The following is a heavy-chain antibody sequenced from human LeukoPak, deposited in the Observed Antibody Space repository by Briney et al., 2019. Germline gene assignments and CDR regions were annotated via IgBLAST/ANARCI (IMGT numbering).Heavy chain of an antibody. J-gene: IGHJ5*01. V-gene: IGHV3-23*01. CDR1: GFSFGNYA. CDR3: VKDPRDTYGTNWFVS. Sequence: AGGSLRLSCVASGFSFGNYAMSWVRXXXGXGLQRVSQISGTGGATWYAGFARDRFTISRDNSKKTLYLQMSGLRVEDTAMYYCVKDPRDTYGTNWFVSWGQGTLLIVSS. D-gene: IGHD2-21*01. CDR2: ISGTGGAT.